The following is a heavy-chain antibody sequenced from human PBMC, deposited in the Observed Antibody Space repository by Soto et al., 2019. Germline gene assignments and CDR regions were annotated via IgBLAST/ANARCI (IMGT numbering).Heavy chain of an antibody. CDR1: GINFTSCG. Sequence: GGSLRLSCTGSGINFTSCGMGWVRPAPGKGLQGVSTIRGDGGQTHYTDSANGRFSISSDNSKNKVYLQMGSLRAEDTAMYLCARDGGLESDDLFAYWGKGT. V-gene: IGHV3-23*01. J-gene: IGHJ4*02. CDR3: ARDGGLESDDLFAY. CDR2: IRGDGGQT. D-gene: IGHD3-3*01.